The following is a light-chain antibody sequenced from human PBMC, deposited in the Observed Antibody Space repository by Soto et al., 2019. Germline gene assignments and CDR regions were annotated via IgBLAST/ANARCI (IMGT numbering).Light chain of an antibody. CDR3: QQYNNYPLT. Sequence: DIQLTQSPSTLSASVGDRVTITCRVCQSISTWLAWYQQKPGKAPKLLIYKASNLEGGVPSRFSGSGSGTEFTITISSLQPDAFATYYCQQYNNYPLTFGGGTTVEIK. J-gene: IGKJ4*01. CDR2: KAS. V-gene: IGKV1-5*03. CDR1: QSISTW.